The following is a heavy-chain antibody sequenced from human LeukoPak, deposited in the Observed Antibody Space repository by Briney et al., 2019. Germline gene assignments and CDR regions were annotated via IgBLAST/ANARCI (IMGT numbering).Heavy chain of an antibody. J-gene: IGHJ4*02. D-gene: IGHD6-13*01. Sequence: GGSLRLSCAASGFTFSDYYMSWIRQAPGKGLEWVSYISSSGSDIYYADSVKGRFTISRDNAKNSLYLQMNSLRGEDTVVYYCARDRGQLADFDYWGQGTLVTVSS. CDR2: ISSSGSDI. CDR3: ARDRGQLADFDY. V-gene: IGHV3-11*01. CDR1: GFTFSDYY.